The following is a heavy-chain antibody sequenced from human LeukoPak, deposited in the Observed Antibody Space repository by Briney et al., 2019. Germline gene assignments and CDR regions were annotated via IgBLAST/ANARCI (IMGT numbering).Heavy chain of an antibody. D-gene: IGHD2-15*01. CDR2: VSGSGDAT. Sequence: GGSLRLSCAASGFTFGSYALSWVRQAPGKGLEWVSTVSGSGDATYYADSVKGRFTVSRDDSKNTLHLQMDSLRAEDTDLYYCAKGNTGSAYSAVDHWGQGTLVTVSS. CDR3: AKGNTGSAYSAVDH. J-gene: IGHJ4*02. CDR1: GFTFGSYA. V-gene: IGHV3-23*01.